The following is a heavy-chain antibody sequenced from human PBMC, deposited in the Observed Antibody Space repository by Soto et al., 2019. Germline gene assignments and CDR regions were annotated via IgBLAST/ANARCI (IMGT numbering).Heavy chain of an antibody. J-gene: IGHJ4*02. CDR3: AKVDYSGSDFDY. CDR1: GFTFSSYG. V-gene: IGHV3-30*18. D-gene: IGHD1-26*01. Sequence: QVQLVESGGGVVQPGRSLRLSCAASGFTFSSYGMHWVRQAPGKGLEWVAVISYDGSNKYYADSVKGRFTISRDNSKNTLYLQMNSLRAEDTAVYYCAKVDYSGSDFDYLGQGTLVTVSS. CDR2: ISYDGSNK.